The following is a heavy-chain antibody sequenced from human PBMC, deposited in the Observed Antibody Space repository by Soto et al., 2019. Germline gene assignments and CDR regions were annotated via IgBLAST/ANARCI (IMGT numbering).Heavy chain of an antibody. CDR2: ISSSSSTI. D-gene: IGHD1-26*01. Sequence: EVQLVESGGGLVQPGGSLRLSCAASGFTFSSYSMNWVRQAPGKGLEWVSYISSSSSTIYYADSVKGRFTISRDNAKNSLYLQMNSLRDEDTAVYYCEREKVGATFFHYYYGMDVWGQGTTVTVSS. CDR3: EREKVGATFFHYYYGMDV. J-gene: IGHJ6*02. V-gene: IGHV3-48*02. CDR1: GFTFSSYS.